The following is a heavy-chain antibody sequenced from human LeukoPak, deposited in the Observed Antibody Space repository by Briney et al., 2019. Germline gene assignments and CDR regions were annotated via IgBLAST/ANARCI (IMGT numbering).Heavy chain of an antibody. Sequence: SETLSLTCTVSGDSISSYYWSWIRQPPGKGLEWIGEINHSGSTNYNPPLKSRVTISVDTSKNQFSLKLSSVTAADTAVYYCARASLTFSASDYWGQGTLVTVSS. V-gene: IGHV4-34*01. CDR3: ARASLTFSASDY. J-gene: IGHJ4*02. CDR2: INHSGST. D-gene: IGHD4/OR15-4a*01. CDR1: GDSISSYY.